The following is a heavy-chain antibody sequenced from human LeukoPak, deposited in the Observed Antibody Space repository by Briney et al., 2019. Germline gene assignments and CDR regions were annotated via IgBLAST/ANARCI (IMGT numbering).Heavy chain of an antibody. CDR1: GYTFTSYD. CDR2: MNPNSGNT. V-gene: IGHV1-8*01. Sequence: GASVKVSCKASGYTFTSYDINWVRQATGQGLEWMGWMNPNSGNTGYAQKFQGRVTMTRNTSISTAYMELSSLRSEDTAVYYCARRVLLYDILTAYSRYYYYYMDVWGRGTTVTISS. J-gene: IGHJ6*03. D-gene: IGHD3-9*01. CDR3: ARRVLLYDILTAYSRYYYYYMDV.